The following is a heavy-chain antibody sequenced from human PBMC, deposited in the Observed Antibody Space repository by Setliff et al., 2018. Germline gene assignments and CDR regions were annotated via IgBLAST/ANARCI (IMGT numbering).Heavy chain of an antibody. J-gene: IGHJ5*02. CDR1: GYSFSTCW. CDR2: IYPGDSIT. V-gene: IGHV5-51*01. CDR3: ARHPYYYGSGTYLDNNNRWFDP. D-gene: IGHD3-10*01. Sequence: GESLKISCKGSGYSFSTCWIGWVRQMPGKGLERMGIIYPGDSITRYSLSFQGQVTISVDKSINTAYLQWSSLRASDTAIYYCARHPYYYGSGTYLDNNNRWFDPWGRGTLVTVSS.